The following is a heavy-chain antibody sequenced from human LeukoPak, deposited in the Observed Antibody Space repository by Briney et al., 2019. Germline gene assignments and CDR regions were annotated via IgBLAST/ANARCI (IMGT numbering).Heavy chain of an antibody. CDR3: ARQDTGQLDY. V-gene: IGHV1-2*02. CDR2: INPKSGDT. D-gene: IGHD2-8*02. CDR1: GYTFSDYY. Sequence: ASVKVSCKASGYTFSDYYMHWVRQAPGQGLEWMGWINPKSGDTNYSQKFQARVTITRDTSITTTYIELSRLSSDDTAVYYCARQDTGQLDYWGQGTLVTVSS. J-gene: IGHJ4*02.